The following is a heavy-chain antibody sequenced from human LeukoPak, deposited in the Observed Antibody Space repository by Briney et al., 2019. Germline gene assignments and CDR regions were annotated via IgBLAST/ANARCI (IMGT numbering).Heavy chain of an antibody. Sequence: WIRQPPGKGLEWVGRIKSKTDGGTTDYAAPVKGRFTISRDDSKNTLYLQMNSLKTEDTAVYYCTTDNYYPDAFDIWGQGTMVTVSS. V-gene: IGHV3-15*01. D-gene: IGHD1-26*01. J-gene: IGHJ3*02. CDR3: TTDNYYPDAFDI. CDR2: IKSKTDGGTT.